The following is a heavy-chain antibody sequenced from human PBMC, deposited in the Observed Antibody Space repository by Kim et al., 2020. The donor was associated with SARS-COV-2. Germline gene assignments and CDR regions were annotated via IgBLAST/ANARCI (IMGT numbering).Heavy chain of an antibody. CDR1: GFTFSSYA. Sequence: GGSLRLSCAASGFTFSSYAMHWVRQAPGKGLEWVAVISYDGSNKYYADSVKGRFTISRDNSKNTLYLQINSLRAEDTAVYYCARDPAVAGDYWGQGTLVTVSS. D-gene: IGHD6-19*01. CDR3: ARDPAVAGDY. V-gene: IGHV3-30-3*01. J-gene: IGHJ4*02. CDR2: ISYDGSNK.